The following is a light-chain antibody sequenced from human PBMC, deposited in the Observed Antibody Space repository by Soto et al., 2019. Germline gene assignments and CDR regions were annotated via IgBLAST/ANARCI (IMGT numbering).Light chain of an antibody. J-gene: IGLJ1*01. V-gene: IGLV2-8*01. CDR3: SSYAGSNNFEV. CDR1: SSDVGGYNY. CDR2: EVS. Sequence: QSVRNKAGSGKGSHGEGVRISCTETSSDVGGYNYVSWYQQHPGKAPKLMIYEVSKRPSGVPDRFSGSKSGNTASLTVSGLQAEDEADYYCSSYAGSNNFEVFGTGTKVTVL.